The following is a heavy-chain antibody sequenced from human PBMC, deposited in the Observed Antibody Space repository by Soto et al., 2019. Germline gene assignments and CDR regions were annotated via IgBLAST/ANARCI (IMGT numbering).Heavy chain of an antibody. D-gene: IGHD6-13*01. CDR2: IWYDGSNK. CDR3: AREDTLYSSSWYSDYYGMDV. CDR1: GFTFSSYG. Sequence: GGSLRLSCAASGFTFSSYGMHWVRQAPGKGLEWVAVIWYDGSNKYYADSVKGRFTISRDNSKNTLYLQMNSLRAEDTAMYYSAREDTLYSSSWYSDYYGMDVWGQGTTVTVSS. J-gene: IGHJ6*02. V-gene: IGHV3-33*01.